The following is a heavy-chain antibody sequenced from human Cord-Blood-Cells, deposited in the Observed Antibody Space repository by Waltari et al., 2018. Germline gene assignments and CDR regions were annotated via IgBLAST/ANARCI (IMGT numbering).Heavy chain of an antibody. CDR1: GGTFSSYA. J-gene: IGHJ3*02. CDR2: IIPIFGTA. Sequence: QVQLVQSGAEVKKPGSSVKVSCKASGGTFSSYAISWVRQAAGPVLEWMGGIIPIFGTANYAQKFQGRVTITADKSTSTAYMELSSLRSEDTAVYYCARDPPRITGTTHPDAFDIWGQGTMVTVSS. V-gene: IGHV1-69*06. CDR3: ARDPPRITGTTHPDAFDI. D-gene: IGHD1-7*01.